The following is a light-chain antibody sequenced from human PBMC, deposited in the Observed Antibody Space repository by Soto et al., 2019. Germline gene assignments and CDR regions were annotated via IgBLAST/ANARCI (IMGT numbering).Light chain of an antibody. V-gene: IGKV4-1*01. CDR1: QSILYSSNNKNF. CDR3: QQYYDRPYT. Sequence: DIVMTQSPDSLAVSLGERATINCESSQSILYSSNNKNFLAWYQHKPGQPPKMLIYWASTRESGVPDRFSGSGSATDFTLTISSLQADDVAVYYCQQYYDRPYTFGQGTKLEIK. CDR2: WAS. J-gene: IGKJ2*01.